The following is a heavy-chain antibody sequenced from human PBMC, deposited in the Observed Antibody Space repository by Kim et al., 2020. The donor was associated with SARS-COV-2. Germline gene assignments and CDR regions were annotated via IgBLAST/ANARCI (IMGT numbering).Heavy chain of an antibody. CDR3: ARSLEGNEHIVVVTAGYYGMDV. CDR1: GGTFSSYA. J-gene: IGHJ6*02. Sequence: SVKVSCKASGGTFSSYAISWVRQAPGQGLEWMGGIIPIFGTANYAQKFQGRVTITADESTSTAYMELSSLRSEDTAVYYCARSLEGNEHIVVVTAGYYGMDVWGQGTTVTVSS. CDR2: IIPIFGTA. D-gene: IGHD2-21*02. V-gene: IGHV1-69*13.